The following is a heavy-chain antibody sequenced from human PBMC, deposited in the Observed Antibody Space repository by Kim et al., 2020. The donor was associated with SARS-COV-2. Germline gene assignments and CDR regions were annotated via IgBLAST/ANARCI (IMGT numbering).Heavy chain of an antibody. V-gene: IGHV3-49*04. CDR1: GFTFGDYA. Sequence: GGSLRLSCTASGFTFGDYAMSWVRQAPGKGLEWVGFIRSKAYGGTTEYAASVKGRFTISRDDSKSIAYLQMNSLKTEDTAVYYCTREGSLRGWELWFDPWGQGTLVTVSS. J-gene: IGHJ5*02. D-gene: IGHD1-7*01. CDR2: IRSKAYGGTT. CDR3: TREGSLRGWELWFDP.